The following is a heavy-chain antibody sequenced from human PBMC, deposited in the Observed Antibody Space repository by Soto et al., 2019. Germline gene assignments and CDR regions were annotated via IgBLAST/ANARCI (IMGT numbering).Heavy chain of an antibody. D-gene: IGHD4-17*01. CDR2: ISHTGRT. CDR1: TGSMRTYY. V-gene: IGHV4-59*01. Sequence: SETLSLTCSVSTGSMRTYYWTWVRQSPGKGLEWIGQISHTGRTKYNPSLESRVTISVDTSRKQFSLKLTSVTAADTALYYCARDDTTGLFDFWGQGTLVTVSS. CDR3: ARDDTTGLFDF. J-gene: IGHJ4*02.